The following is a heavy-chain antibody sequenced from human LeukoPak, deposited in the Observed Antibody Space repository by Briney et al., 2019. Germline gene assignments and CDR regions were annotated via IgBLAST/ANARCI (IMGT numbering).Heavy chain of an antibody. Sequence: SETLSLTCTVSGGSISSYYWSWIRQPPGKGLEWIGYIYYSGSTNYNPSLKSRVTISVDTSKNQFSLKLSSVTAADTAVYYCAREVRAAAALDAFDIWGQGTMVTVSS. CDR1: GGSISSYY. V-gene: IGHV4-59*01. J-gene: IGHJ3*02. D-gene: IGHD6-13*01. CDR3: AREVRAAAALDAFDI. CDR2: IYYSGST.